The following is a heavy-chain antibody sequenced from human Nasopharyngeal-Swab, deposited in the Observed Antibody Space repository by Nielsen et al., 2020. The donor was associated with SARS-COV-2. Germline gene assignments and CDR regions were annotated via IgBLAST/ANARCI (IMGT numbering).Heavy chain of an antibody. CDR2: IIPIFGTA. CDR3: ARAHLTGSSRDYYYYYGMDV. V-gene: IGHV1-69*13. Sequence: SVKVSCKASGGTFSSYGINWVRQAPGQGLEWMGGIIPIFGTANYAQKFQGRVTITADESTSTAYMELSSLRSEDTAVYYCARAHLTGSSRDYYYYYGMDVWGQGTTVTVSS. J-gene: IGHJ6*02. D-gene: IGHD2-21*02. CDR1: GGTFSSYG.